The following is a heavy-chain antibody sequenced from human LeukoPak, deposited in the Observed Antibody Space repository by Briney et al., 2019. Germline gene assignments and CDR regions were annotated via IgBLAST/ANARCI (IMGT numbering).Heavy chain of an antibody. CDR1: GFTFSSYW. D-gene: IGHD2-8*01. Sequence: PGGSLRLSCAASGFTFSSYWMSWVRQAPGKGLEWVANIKQDGSEKYYVDSVKGRFTISRDNAKNPLYLQMNSLRAEDTAVYYCARDYVMRYYYYYGMDVWGQGTTVTVSS. J-gene: IGHJ6*02. CDR2: IKQDGSEK. V-gene: IGHV3-7*01. CDR3: ARDYVMRYYYYYGMDV.